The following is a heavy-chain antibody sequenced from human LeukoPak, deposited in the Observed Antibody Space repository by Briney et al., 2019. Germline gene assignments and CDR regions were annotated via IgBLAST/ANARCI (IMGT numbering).Heavy chain of an antibody. CDR3: ARDGNFYDSSGPLDY. CDR1: GYTFTSYG. Sequence: ASAKVSCRASGYTFTSYGISWVRQAPGQGLEWMGWISAYNGNTNYAQKLQGRVTMTTDTSTSTAYMELRSLRSDDTAVYYCARDGNFYDSSGPLDYWGQGTLVTVSS. V-gene: IGHV1-18*01. J-gene: IGHJ4*02. D-gene: IGHD3-22*01. CDR2: ISAYNGNT.